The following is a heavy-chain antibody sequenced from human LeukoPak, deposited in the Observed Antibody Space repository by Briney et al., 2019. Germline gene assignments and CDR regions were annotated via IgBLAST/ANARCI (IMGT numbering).Heavy chain of an antibody. CDR3: AKGGYSSGWTGWFDP. D-gene: IGHD6-19*01. V-gene: IGHV3-9*01. CDR2: ISWNSGSI. J-gene: IGHJ5*02. Sequence: PGGSLRLSCAASGFTFDDYAMHWVRQALGKGLEWVSGISWNSGSIGYADSVKGRFTISRDNAKNSLYLQMNSLRAEDTALYYCAKGGYSSGWTGWFDPWGQGTLVTVSS. CDR1: GFTFDDYA.